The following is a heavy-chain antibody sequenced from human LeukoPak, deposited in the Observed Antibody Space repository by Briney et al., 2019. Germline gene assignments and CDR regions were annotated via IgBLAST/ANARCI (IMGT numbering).Heavy chain of an antibody. CDR2: LNWNGAGT. CDR3: AREAACGGDCYYFDY. CDR1: GFTFDAYA. J-gene: IGHJ4*02. V-gene: IGHV3-20*04. D-gene: IGHD2-21*02. Sequence: GGPLRLSCAASGFTFDAYALSWVRQAPGKGLEWVSSLNWNGAGTSYVDSVKDRFTISRDNAKNSLYLQMNSLRVEDTAFYYCAREAACGGDCYYFDYWGQGTLVTVSS.